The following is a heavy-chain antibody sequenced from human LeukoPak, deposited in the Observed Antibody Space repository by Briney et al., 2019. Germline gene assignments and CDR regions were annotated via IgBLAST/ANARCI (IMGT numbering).Heavy chain of an antibody. CDR2: ISGSGGAT. Sequence: GGSLRLSCAASGFTFSSHAMSWVRQAPGKGLEWVSSISGSGGATYYADSVKGRFTISRDNSKNTLHLQMNSLRAEDTAVYYCAKQVGLGPNLDYWGQGTLVTVSS. D-gene: IGHD3-16*01. V-gene: IGHV3-23*01. CDR1: GFTFSSHA. CDR3: AKQVGLGPNLDY. J-gene: IGHJ4*02.